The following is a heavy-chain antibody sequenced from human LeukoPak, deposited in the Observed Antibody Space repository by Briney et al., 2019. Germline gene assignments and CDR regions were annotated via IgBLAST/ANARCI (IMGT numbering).Heavy chain of an antibody. Sequence: ASVKVSCKASGYTFTGYYMHWVRQATGQGLEWMGWMNPNSGNTGYAQKFQGRVTMTRSTSISTAYMELSSLSSEDTAVYYCARMDYGSGSYYVNWFDPWGQGTLVTVSS. CDR2: MNPNSGNT. J-gene: IGHJ5*02. D-gene: IGHD3-10*01. V-gene: IGHV1-8*02. CDR1: GYTFTGYY. CDR3: ARMDYGSGSYYVNWFDP.